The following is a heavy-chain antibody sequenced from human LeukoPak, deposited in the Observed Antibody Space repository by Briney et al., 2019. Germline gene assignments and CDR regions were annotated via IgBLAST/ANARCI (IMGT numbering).Heavy chain of an antibody. Sequence: GASVKVSCKASGYTFTSYYMHWVRQAPGQGLEWMGIINPSGGSTSYAQKFQGRVTMTRDTSTSTVYMKLSSLRSEDTAVYYCARDLNVLRYFDWLFGWFDPWGQGTLVTVSS. CDR3: ARDLNVLRYFDWLFGWFDP. D-gene: IGHD3-9*01. CDR1: GYTFTSYY. J-gene: IGHJ5*02. CDR2: INPSGGST. V-gene: IGHV1-46*01.